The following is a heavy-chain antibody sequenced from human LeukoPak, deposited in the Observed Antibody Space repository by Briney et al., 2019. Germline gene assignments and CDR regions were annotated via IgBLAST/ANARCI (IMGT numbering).Heavy chain of an antibody. Sequence: GESLKISCNGSGYXFTTYWICWVRQMPGRGLEWMGIIYPGDSDSRYSPSFQGQVTISADKSINTAYLQWSSLKASDTAIYYCARQALGGYNDYWGQGTLVTVSS. V-gene: IGHV5-51*01. CDR1: GYXFTTYW. J-gene: IGHJ4*02. CDR3: ARQALGGYNDY. D-gene: IGHD5-24*01. CDR2: IYPGDSDS.